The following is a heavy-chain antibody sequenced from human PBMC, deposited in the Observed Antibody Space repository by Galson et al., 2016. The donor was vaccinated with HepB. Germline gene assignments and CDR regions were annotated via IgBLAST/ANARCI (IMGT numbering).Heavy chain of an antibody. D-gene: IGHD1-26*01. CDR3: ALTGSYQASDGFDI. J-gene: IGHJ3*02. CDR1: GFSLSTSGVG. V-gene: IGHV2-5*01. Sequence: PALVKPTQTLTLTCAFSGFSLSTSGVGVGWIRQPPGKALEWLALIYWNDHKRYSPSLQIRLTITKDTSKKQVVLTMTNMDPVDTATYFCALTGSYQASDGFDIWGQGTMV. CDR2: IYWNDHK.